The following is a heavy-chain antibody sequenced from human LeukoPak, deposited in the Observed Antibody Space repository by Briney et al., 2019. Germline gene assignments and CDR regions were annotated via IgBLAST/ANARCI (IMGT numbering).Heavy chain of an antibody. CDR1: GFTFSSYE. V-gene: IGHV3-48*03. J-gene: IGHJ6*04. Sequence: GGSLRLSCAASGFTFSSYEMNWVRQAPGKGLEWVSYISSSGSTIYYADSVKGRFTISRDNAKNSLYLQMNSLRAEDTAVYYCARDRHYCSSTSCEENYYYGMDVWGKGTTVTVSS. CDR2: ISSSGSTI. D-gene: IGHD2-2*01. CDR3: ARDRHYCSSTSCEENYYYGMDV.